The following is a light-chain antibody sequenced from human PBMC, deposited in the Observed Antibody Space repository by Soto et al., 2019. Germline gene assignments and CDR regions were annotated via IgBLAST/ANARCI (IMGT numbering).Light chain of an antibody. V-gene: IGLV2-23*01. CDR2: EGS. CDR3: YSYAGSSTYV. Sequence: QSALTQPASVSGSPGQSITISCTGTSSDVGSYNFVSWYQQHPGKAPKLMIYEGSKRPSGVSNRFSGSKSGNTASLTISGLQAEDEADYYCYSYAGSSTYVFGTGTKLTVL. CDR1: SSDVGSYNF. J-gene: IGLJ1*01.